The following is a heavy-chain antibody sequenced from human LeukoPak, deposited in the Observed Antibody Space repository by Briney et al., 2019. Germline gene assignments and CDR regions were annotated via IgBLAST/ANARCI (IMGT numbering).Heavy chain of an antibody. CDR2: INPSGGST. CDR3: ARDQVGATDY. V-gene: IGHV1-46*01. D-gene: IGHD1-26*01. J-gene: IGHJ4*02. Sequence: ASVKVSCKASGYAFTSYYMHWVRQAPGQGLEWMGIINPSGGSTTYAQKFQGRVTMTRDMATSTVYMEMSSLRSEDTAVYYCARDQVGATDYWGQGTLVTVSS. CDR1: GYAFTSYY.